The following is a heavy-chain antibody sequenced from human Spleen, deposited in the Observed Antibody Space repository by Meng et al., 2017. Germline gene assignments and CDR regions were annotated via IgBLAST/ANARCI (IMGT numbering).Heavy chain of an antibody. J-gene: IGHJ4*02. D-gene: IGHD2-8*02. CDR2: IYDGGST. CDR1: GFTVSHNY. Sequence: GESLKISCAASGFTVSHNYMGLVRQAPGKGLEWVSVIYDGGSTYYADSVRGRFTVSRDNSQNTLYLQMNGLRAEDTAVYYCARLLNYFDYWGRGTLVTVSS. CDR3: ARLLNYFDY. V-gene: IGHV3-66*02.